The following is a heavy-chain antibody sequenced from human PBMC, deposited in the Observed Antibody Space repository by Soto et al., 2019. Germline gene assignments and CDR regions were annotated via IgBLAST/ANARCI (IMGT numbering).Heavy chain of an antibody. V-gene: IGHV4-59*01. CDR1: GGSISSYY. CDR2: IYYSGST. J-gene: IGHJ4*02. D-gene: IGHD3-3*01. CDR3: ARVAGIYYDFWSCYYSSAPYYFDY. Sequence: SETLSLTCTVSGGSISSYYWSWIRQPPGKGLEWIGYIYYSGSTNYNPSLKSRVTISVDTSKNQFSLKLSSVTAADTAVYYCARVAGIYYDFWSCYYSSAPYYFDYWGQGTLVTVSS.